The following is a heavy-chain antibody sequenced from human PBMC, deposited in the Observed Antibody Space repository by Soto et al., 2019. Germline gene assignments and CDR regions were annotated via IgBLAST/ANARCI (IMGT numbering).Heavy chain of an antibody. CDR1: GYTFTGYY. J-gene: IGHJ4*02. V-gene: IGHV1-2*02. D-gene: IGHD3-22*01. Sequence: ASVKVSCKASGYTFTGYYMHWVRQAPGQGLEWMGWINPNSGGTNYAQKFQGRVNMTRDTSISTAYMELSRLRSDDTAVYYCARDHGGDSSGYVPNYWGQGTQVTVSS. CDR3: ARDHGGDSSGYVPNY. CDR2: INPNSGGT.